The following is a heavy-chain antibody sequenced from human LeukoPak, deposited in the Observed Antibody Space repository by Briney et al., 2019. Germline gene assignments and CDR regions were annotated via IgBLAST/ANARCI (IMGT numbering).Heavy chain of an antibody. CDR2: LSGSGSTI. J-gene: IGHJ4*02. CDR3: ASRRSTLSCSSTSCSLGY. CDR1: GFTFSSYE. D-gene: IGHD2-2*01. Sequence: PGGGLRLSCAAPGFTFSSYEMNWVRQAPGKGLEWVSYLSGSGSTIYYAGSVKGRFTISRDNAKNSLYLQMNSLRAEDTAVYYCASRRSTLSCSSTSCSLGYWGQGTLVTVSS. V-gene: IGHV3-48*03.